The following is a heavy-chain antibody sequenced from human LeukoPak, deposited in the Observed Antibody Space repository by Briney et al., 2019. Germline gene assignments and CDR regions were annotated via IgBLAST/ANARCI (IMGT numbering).Heavy chain of an antibody. CDR2: IRYDGNNK. Sequence: GGSLRLSCAASGFTFSSYGMHWVRQALGKGLQWVAFIRYDGNNKDYADSVKGRFTISRDNSKNTLYLQMNSLRAEDTAVYYCAKAPIQYSSLAFFDYWGQGTLVTVSS. CDR3: AKAPIQYSSLAFFDY. J-gene: IGHJ4*02. V-gene: IGHV3-30*02. CDR1: GFTFSSYG. D-gene: IGHD6-6*01.